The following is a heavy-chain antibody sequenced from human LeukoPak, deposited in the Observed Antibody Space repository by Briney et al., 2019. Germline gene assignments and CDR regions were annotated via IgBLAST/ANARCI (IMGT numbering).Heavy chain of an antibody. D-gene: IGHD3-9*01. J-gene: IGHJ5*02. CDR3: VRDGEDILTGYHGGDNWFDP. CDR1: GFTPTSYS. Sequence: GGSLRLSCAASGFTPTSYSMNWVRQAPGKGLEWVSSISSSSSYIYYADSVKGRSTISRDKAKNSLYLQMNSLRAEDTAVYYCVRDGEDILTGYHGGDNWFDPWGQGTLVTVSS. CDR2: ISSSSSYI. V-gene: IGHV3-21*01.